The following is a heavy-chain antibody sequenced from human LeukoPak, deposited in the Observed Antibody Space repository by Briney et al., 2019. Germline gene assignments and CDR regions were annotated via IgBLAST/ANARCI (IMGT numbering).Heavy chain of an antibody. V-gene: IGHV4-34*01. J-gene: IGHJ2*01. D-gene: IGHD3-16*01. Sequence: SETLSLTCAVYGGSFSGYYWSWIRQPPGKGLVWIGEINHSGSTNYNPSLKSRVTISVDTSKNQFSLKLSSVTAADTAVYYCAKIPYDYVGDWYFDLWGRGTLVTVSS. CDR2: INHSGST. CDR3: AKIPYDYVGDWYFDL. CDR1: GGSFSGYY.